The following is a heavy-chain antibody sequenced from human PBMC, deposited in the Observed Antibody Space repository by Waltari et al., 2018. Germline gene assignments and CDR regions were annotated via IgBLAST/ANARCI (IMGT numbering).Heavy chain of an antibody. CDR3: ARNSYDFWSGSKYYYYYMDV. Sequence: EVQLVESGGGLVQPGGSLRLSCAASGFTFSSYEMNWVRQAPGKGLEWVSYISSSGSTIYYADSVKGRFTISRDNAKNSLYLQMNSLRAEDTAVYYCARNSYDFWSGSKYYYYYMDVWGKGTTVTVSS. CDR1: GFTFSSYE. D-gene: IGHD3-3*01. J-gene: IGHJ6*03. V-gene: IGHV3-48*03. CDR2: ISSSGSTI.